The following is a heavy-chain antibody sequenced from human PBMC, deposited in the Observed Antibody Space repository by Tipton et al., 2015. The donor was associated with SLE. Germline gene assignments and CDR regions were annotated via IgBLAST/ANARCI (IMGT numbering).Heavy chain of an antibody. V-gene: IGHV3-7*01. CDR3: AAGLLWFGECYY. CDR1: GFPFDSSW. J-gene: IGHJ4*02. D-gene: IGHD3-10*01. Sequence: SLRLSCAASGFPFDSSWMTWVRQAPGQGLEWVANINQDGSERDYVDSVRGRFTISRDNPKNTLYLQMNSLRAEDTAVYYCAAGLLWFGECYYWGQGALVTVSS. CDR2: INQDGSER.